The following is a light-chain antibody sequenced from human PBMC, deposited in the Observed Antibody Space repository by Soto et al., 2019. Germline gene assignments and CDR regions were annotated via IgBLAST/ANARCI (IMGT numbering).Light chain of an antibody. CDR1: TSSIGRNY. CDR2: TND. Sequence: QPVLTQPPSASGTPGQRVTISCSGGTSSIGRNYVYWYRQLPGTAPRLLIYTNDLRPSGVPDRFSASRSGTSASLAISGLQSEDEANFYCATWDDSLDGPVFGGGTKITVL. V-gene: IGLV1-44*01. CDR3: ATWDDSLDGPV. J-gene: IGLJ2*01.